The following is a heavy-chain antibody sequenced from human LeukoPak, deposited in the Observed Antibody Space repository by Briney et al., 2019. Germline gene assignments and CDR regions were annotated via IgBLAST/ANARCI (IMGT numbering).Heavy chain of an antibody. D-gene: IGHD3-10*01. J-gene: IGHJ4*02. CDR2: IYYSGST. Sequence: SETLSLTCTVSGGSISSSSYYWGWIRQPPGKGLEWIGSIYYSGSTYYNPSLKSRVTISVDTSKNQFSLKLSSVTAADTAVYYCARNAASGSGSYQFDYWGQGTLVTVSS. CDR1: GGSISSSSYY. V-gene: IGHV4-39*07. CDR3: ARNAASGSGSYQFDY.